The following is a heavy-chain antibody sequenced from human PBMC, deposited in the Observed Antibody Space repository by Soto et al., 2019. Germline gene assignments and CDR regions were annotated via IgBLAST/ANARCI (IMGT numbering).Heavy chain of an antibody. Sequence: QVQLQRWGAGLLRPSETLSPTCAVYGGSFRGYYWTWLRQSPGRGLEWIGEINHSGSRNSNPSLKSRLTISVDTSRTQFSMNLTSVTAADAAVYYCARGRGFMSRNALDLWGQGTRVIVSS. CDR1: GGSFRGYY. CDR2: INHSGSR. J-gene: IGHJ3*01. V-gene: IGHV4-34*01. CDR3: ARGRGFMSRNALDL.